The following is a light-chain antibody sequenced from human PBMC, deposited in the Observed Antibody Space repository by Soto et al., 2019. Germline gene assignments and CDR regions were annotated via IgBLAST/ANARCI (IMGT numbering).Light chain of an antibody. Sequence: QSALTQPPSASGFPGQSVTISCTGTSSDVSYYDYVSWYQQHPDKAPKLVIYEVTKRPSGVPDRVSASKSGNTACLTVSGLRAEDEADYYCSSYAGSNNLVFGSGTKVTVL. CDR1: SSDVSYYDY. J-gene: IGLJ1*01. CDR3: SSYAGSNNLV. CDR2: EVT. V-gene: IGLV2-8*01.